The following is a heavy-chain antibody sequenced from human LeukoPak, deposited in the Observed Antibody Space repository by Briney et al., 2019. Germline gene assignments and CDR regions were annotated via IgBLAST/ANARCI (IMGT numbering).Heavy chain of an antibody. V-gene: IGHV3-11*01. J-gene: IGHJ5*02. CDR2: ISSGGDSI. CDR1: NFVFSDYY. Sequence: GGSLRLSCAASNFVFSDYYMSWVRQAPGKGLQWVSYISSGGDSIYYADSVRGGFTIARDNAKNSLYLQMHSLRADETGVYYCAREMDGEYGSGTFYDLWGQGNMVTVSS. D-gene: IGHD3-10*01. CDR3: AREMDGEYGSGTFYDL.